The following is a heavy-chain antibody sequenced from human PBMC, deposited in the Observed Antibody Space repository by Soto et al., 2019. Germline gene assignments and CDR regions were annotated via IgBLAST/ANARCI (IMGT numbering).Heavy chain of an antibody. J-gene: IGHJ6*02. Sequence: SETLSFTCAVYGGSFSGYYWSWIRQPPGKGLEWIGEINHSGSTNYNPSLKSRVTIPVDTSKNQFSLKLSSVTAADTAVYYCARGSITIFGLVIQGGTDVWGQGTTVTVSS. CDR3: ARGSITIFGLVIQGGTDV. CDR2: INHSGST. V-gene: IGHV4-34*01. D-gene: IGHD3-3*01. CDR1: GGSFSGYY.